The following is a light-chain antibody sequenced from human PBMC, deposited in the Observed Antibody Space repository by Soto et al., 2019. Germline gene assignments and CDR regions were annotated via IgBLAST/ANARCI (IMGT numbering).Light chain of an antibody. CDR1: RSNIGSNS. CDR3: AAWDDSLSGVV. CDR2: SDD. J-gene: IGLJ2*01. Sequence: QSVLTQPPSASGTPGQRVTISCSGGRSNIGSNSVNWYQQLPGTAPKLLMYSDDQRPSGVPDRFSGSKSGASASLAISGLQSEDEADYYCAAWDDSLSGVVFGGGTKLTVL. V-gene: IGLV1-44*01.